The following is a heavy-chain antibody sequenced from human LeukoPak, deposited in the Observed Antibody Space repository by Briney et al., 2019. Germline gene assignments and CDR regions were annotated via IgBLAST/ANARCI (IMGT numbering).Heavy chain of an antibody. CDR3: AKAGLSRFDY. CDR1: GFIFSSYA. Sequence: GGSLRLSCAASGFIFSSYAMSWVRQAPGKGLEWVSGISGSGGSGTTHYADSVKGRFTISRDNSKNTLYLQVNSLRVEDTAVYYCAKAGLSRFDYWGQGTLVTVSS. CDR2: ISGSGGSGTT. V-gene: IGHV3-23*01. J-gene: IGHJ4*02.